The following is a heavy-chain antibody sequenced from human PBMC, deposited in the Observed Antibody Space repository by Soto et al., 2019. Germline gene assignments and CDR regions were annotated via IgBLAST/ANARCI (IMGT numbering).Heavy chain of an antibody. CDR1: GFTFSSYG. CDR3: VPAMHVNRRENYYYYGLDV. Sequence: QVQLMESGGGVVQPGRSLRLSCVASGFTFSSYGMHWVRQAPGKGLEWVALRWYDGSNKYYADCVKGRFTVSRDNSKNRVFLQMNSLRLEYTAVYYCVPAMHVNRRENYYYYGLDVWGQATTVTVSS. V-gene: IGHV3-33*03. D-gene: IGHD1-26*01. J-gene: IGHJ6*02. CDR2: RWYDGSNK.